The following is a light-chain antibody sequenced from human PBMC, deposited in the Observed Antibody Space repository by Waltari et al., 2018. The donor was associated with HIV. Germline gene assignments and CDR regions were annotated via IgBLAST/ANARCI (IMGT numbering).Light chain of an antibody. J-gene: IGLJ7*01. V-gene: IGLV1-44*01. CDR2: SNN. CDR3: AAWDDSLNGAV. Sequence: QSVLTQPPSASGTPGQRVTLPCSGSSSNIGSNTVNWYQQLPGTAPKLLIYSNNQRPSGVPDRFSGSKSGTSASLAISGLQSEDEADYYCAAWDDSLNGAVFGGGTQLTVL. CDR1: SSNIGSNT.